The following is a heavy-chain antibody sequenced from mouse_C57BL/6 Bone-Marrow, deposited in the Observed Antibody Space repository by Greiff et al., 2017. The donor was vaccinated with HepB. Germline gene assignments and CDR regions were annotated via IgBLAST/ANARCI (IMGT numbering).Heavy chain of an antibody. D-gene: IGHD3-2*02. Sequence: EVQGVESGEGLVKPGGSLKLSCAASGFTFSSYAMSWVRQTPEKRLEWVAYISSGGDYIYYADTVKGRFTISRDNARNTLYLQMSSLKSEDTAMYYGTRGELRLYHYYAMDYWGQGTSVTVSS. V-gene: IGHV5-9-1*02. J-gene: IGHJ4*01. CDR3: TRGELRLYHYYAMDY. CDR1: GFTFSSYA. CDR2: ISSGGDYI.